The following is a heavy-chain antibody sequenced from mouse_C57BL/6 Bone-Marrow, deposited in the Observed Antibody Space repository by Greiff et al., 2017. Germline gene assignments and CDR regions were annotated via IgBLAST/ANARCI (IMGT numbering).Heavy chain of an antibody. Sequence: EVHLVESGGDLVKPGGSLQLSCAASGFTFSSYGMSWVRQTPDKRLAWVATISSGGSYTYYPDSVKGRFTISRDNAKNTLYLQMSSLKSEDTAMYYSARLGITTGFDYWGQGTTLTVSS. J-gene: IGHJ2*01. V-gene: IGHV5-6*01. CDR2: ISSGGSYT. CDR3: ARLGITTGFDY. D-gene: IGHD2-4*01. CDR1: GFTFSSYG.